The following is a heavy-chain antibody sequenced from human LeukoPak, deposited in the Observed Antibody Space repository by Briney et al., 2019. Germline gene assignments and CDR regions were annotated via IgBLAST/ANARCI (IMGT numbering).Heavy chain of an antibody. Sequence: SETLSLTCTVSGGSISSYYWSWIRQPPGKGLEWSGYIYYSGSTNYNPSLTSRVPISVDTSQNQFSLKLSSVTAADTAVYYCARGYSSSWYWFDPWGQGTLVTVSS. J-gene: IGHJ5*02. D-gene: IGHD6-13*01. CDR3: ARGYSSSWYWFDP. V-gene: IGHV4-59*01. CDR2: IYYSGST. CDR1: GGSISSYY.